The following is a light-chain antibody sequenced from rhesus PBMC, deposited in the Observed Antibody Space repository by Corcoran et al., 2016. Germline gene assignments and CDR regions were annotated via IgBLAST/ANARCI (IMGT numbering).Light chain of an antibody. J-gene: IGKJ3*01. V-gene: IGKV2-64*01. CDR3: GQGTHWPPFS. Sequence: DVVMTQSPLSLPITPGQPASISCRSSQSLVHSDGNTYLSWYQQKPGQPPRPLISMVSNRFSGVPVRFSGSGARTDFTRNISRVEADDVVVYYFGQGTHWPPFSFGPGTKLDIK. CDR1: QSLVHSDGNTY. CDR2: MVS.